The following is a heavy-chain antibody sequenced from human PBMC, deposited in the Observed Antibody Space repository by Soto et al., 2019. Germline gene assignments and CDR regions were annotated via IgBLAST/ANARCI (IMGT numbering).Heavy chain of an antibody. V-gene: IGHV4-39*01. CDR2: IYYRGNA. J-gene: IGHJ4*02. D-gene: IGHD3-9*01. CDR1: DDSINSDKYY. CDR3: ARLEGLATISYYFDF. Sequence: SETLSLTCSVSDDSINSDKYYWGRIRQPPGKGLEWIGSIYYRGNAYYNPSLQTRVTISLDKSKSQLSLKLNSVTAADSAVYFCARLEGLATISYYFDFWGPGALVTVSS.